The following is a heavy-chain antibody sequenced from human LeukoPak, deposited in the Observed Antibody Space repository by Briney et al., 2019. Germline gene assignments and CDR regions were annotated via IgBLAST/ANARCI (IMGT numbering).Heavy chain of an antibody. CDR2: ISGSGGST. D-gene: IGHD3-9*01. CDR1: GFTFSSYA. J-gene: IGHJ4*02. Sequence: GGSLRLSCAASGFTFSSYAMSWVRQAPGKGLEWVSAISGSGGSTYYADSVKGRFTISRDNAKNSLYLQMNSLRAEDTAVYYCARVEDYDILTGFDYWGQGTLVTVSS. V-gene: IGHV3-23*01. CDR3: ARVEDYDILTGFDY.